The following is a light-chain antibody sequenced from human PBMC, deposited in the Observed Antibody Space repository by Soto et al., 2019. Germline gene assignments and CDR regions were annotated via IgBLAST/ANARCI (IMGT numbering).Light chain of an antibody. CDR1: SSDFGGYKY. CDR3: SSYAGINNLGV. J-gene: IGLJ1*01. CDR2: EVN. V-gene: IGLV2-8*01. Sequence: QSALTQPPSPSGSPGQSVTISCTGTSSDFGGYKYISWYLQHPGKAPKLMIFEVNKRHSGVPDRFSGSKSGNTASLTVSGLQAEDEANYYCSSYAGINNLGVFGTGTKVTVL.